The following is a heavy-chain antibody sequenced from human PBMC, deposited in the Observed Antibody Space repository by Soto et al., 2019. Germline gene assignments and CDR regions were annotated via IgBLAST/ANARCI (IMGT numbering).Heavy chain of an antibody. Sequence: PGGSLRLSCTASGFTFSNYWMNWVRQAPGKGLEWVAIIKQDGSEIHYVDSVKGRFTISRDNAKNSLYLQMNNLRAEDTAVYYCARGGPPTSNWFDPWGQGTLVTVSS. CDR3: ARGGPPTSNWFDP. CDR2: IKQDGSEI. CDR1: GFTFSNYW. J-gene: IGHJ5*02. D-gene: IGHD1-26*01. V-gene: IGHV3-7*01.